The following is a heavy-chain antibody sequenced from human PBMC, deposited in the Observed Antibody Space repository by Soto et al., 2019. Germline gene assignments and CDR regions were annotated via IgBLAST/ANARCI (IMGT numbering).Heavy chain of an antibody. CDR1: GGSISSGAYC. D-gene: IGHD1-26*01. CDR2: TCYSGGT. V-gene: IGHV4-31*03. CDR3: ARSLPPGALNYHYYYMDV. J-gene: IGHJ6*03. Sequence: PSETLSLTCTVSGGSISSGAYCWSWIRQHPGKGLEWVGSTCYSGGTYYNPSLRSRVSISIDTSTNLFPLSLTSVTAADTAVYYCARSLPPGALNYHYYYMDVWGTGATVTVSS.